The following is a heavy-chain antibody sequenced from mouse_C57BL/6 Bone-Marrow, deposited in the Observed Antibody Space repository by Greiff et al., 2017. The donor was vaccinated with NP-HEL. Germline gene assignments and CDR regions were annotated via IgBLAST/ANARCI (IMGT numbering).Heavy chain of an antibody. V-gene: IGHV3-6*01. Sequence: DVQLQESGPGLVKPSQSLSLTCSVTGYSITSGYYWNWIRQFPGNKLEWMGYISYDGSNNYNPSLKNRISITRDTSKNQFFLKLNSVTTEDTATYYCAREPYGYFDYWGQGTTLTVSS. D-gene: IGHD1-1*01. CDR2: ISYDGSN. J-gene: IGHJ2*01. CDR1: GYSITSGYY. CDR3: AREPYGYFDY.